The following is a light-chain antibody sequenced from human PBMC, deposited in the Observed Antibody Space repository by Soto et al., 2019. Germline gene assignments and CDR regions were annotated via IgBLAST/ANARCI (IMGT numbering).Light chain of an antibody. CDR1: QSVSSSY. Sequence: EIVLTQSPGTLSLSPGERATISCRASQSVSSSYLAWYQQKPGQAPRLLIYGASSRATGIPDRFSGSGSGTDFTLTISRLEPEDVAVYYCQQYGSSLWTFGQGTKVEIK. J-gene: IGKJ1*01. V-gene: IGKV3-20*01. CDR2: GAS. CDR3: QQYGSSLWT.